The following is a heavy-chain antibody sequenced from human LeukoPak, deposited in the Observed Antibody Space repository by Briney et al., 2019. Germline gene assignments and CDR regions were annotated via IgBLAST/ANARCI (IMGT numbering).Heavy chain of an antibody. Sequence: PSQTLSLTCSGSGGSIRSGGYYWSWIRQHPGRGLEWIGYIFYSGSTYYHPSLKSRVTISVDTSKNEFSLKLKSVTAADTAVYCCARGFGANLAYLGQGTLVTVSS. V-gene: IGHV4-31*03. CDR1: GGSIRSGGYY. D-gene: IGHD4/OR15-4a*01. CDR2: IFYSGST. J-gene: IGHJ4*02. CDR3: ARGFGANLAY.